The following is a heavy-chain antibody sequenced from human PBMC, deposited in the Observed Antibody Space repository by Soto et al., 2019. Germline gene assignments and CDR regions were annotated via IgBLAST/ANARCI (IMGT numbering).Heavy chain of an antibody. CDR3: ARDAGVGWGSRDLGGY. V-gene: IGHV3-48*01. J-gene: IGHJ4*02. CDR2: ISSSSSTI. D-gene: IGHD3-10*01. CDR1: GFTFSSYS. Sequence: EVQLVESGGGLVQPGGSLRLSCAASGFTFSSYSMNWVRQAPGKGLEWVSYISSSSSTIYYADSVKGRFTISRDNAKNSLYMEMNSLGAEDTDVYDVARDAGVGWGSRDLGGYWGQGTLVTVSS.